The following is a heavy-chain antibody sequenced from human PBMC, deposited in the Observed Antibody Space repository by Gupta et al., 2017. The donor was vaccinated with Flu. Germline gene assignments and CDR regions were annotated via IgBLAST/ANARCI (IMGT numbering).Heavy chain of an antibody. CDR3: AALGATLDF. J-gene: IGHJ4*02. V-gene: IGHV3-7*01. Sequence: EVQLVESGGDVVEPGGSLRLSCVASGFIFSSYWISWVRQAPGKGLEWVANMKPDGGERYYVASVKGRFTISRDNAKNSLYLQMNSLRAEDTAVYYCAALGATLDFWGRGTLVTVSS. D-gene: IGHD1-26*01. CDR1: GFIFSSYW. CDR2: MKPDGGER.